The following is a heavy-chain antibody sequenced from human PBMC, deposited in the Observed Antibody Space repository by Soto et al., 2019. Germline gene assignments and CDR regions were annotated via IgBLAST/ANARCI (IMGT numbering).Heavy chain of an antibody. D-gene: IGHD2-15*01. CDR2: INPSGGST. J-gene: IGHJ6*02. Sequence: ASVKVSCKASGYTFTSYYMHWVRQAPGQGLEWMGIINPSGGSTSYAQKFQGRVTMTRDTSTSTVYMELSSLRSEDTAVYYCARSTQVVAAKYYYGMDVWGQGTTVTVS. CDR1: GYTFTSYY. V-gene: IGHV1-46*01. CDR3: ARSTQVVAAKYYYGMDV.